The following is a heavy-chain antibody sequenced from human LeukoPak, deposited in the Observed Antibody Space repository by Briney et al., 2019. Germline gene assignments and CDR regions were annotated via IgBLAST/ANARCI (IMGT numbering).Heavy chain of an antibody. CDR1: LGTFSSYA. J-gene: IGHJ4*02. V-gene: IGHV1-69*04. D-gene: IGHD3-22*01. CDR3: AREDRYYYDSSGYRGAYYFDY. Sequence: SVKDSCKASLGTFSSYAISWVRQAPGQGLEWMGRIIPILGIANYAQKFQGRVTITADKSTSTAYMELSSLRSEDTAVYYCAREDRYYYDSSGYRGAYYFDYWGQGTLVTVSS. CDR2: IIPILGIA.